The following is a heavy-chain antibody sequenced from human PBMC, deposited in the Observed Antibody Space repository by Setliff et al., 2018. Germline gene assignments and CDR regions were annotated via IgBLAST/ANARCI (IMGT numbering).Heavy chain of an antibody. CDR3: ARSGNRGVIWG. Sequence: GGSLRLSCAASGFDFKTHWMDWARQAPGKGLEWVANIKEDGSQRNYVDAVRGRFTVSRDNARNLLYLQMNSLRVDDTAVYYCARSGNRGVIWGWGQGTLVTVSS. J-gene: IGHJ4*02. D-gene: IGHD3-10*01. CDR1: GFDFKTHW. V-gene: IGHV3-7*01. CDR2: IKEDGSQR.